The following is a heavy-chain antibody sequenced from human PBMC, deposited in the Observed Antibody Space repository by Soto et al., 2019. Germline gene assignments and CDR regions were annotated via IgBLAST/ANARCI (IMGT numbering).Heavy chain of an antibody. V-gene: IGHV3-21*01. J-gene: IGHJ3*02. CDR3: AMTTVTVGAFDI. CDR2: ISSSSSYI. CDR1: GFTFSSYS. Sequence: GGSLRLSCAASGFTFSSYSMNWVRQAPGKGLEWVSSISSSSSYIYYADSVKGRFTISRDNAKNSLYLQMNSLRAEDTAVYYCAMTTVTVGAFDIWGQGTMVTVSS. D-gene: IGHD4-17*01.